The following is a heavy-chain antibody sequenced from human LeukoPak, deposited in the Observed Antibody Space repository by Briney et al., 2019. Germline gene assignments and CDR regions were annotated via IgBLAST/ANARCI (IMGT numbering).Heavy chain of an antibody. CDR3: ATNYYDSSGYNWFDP. CDR2: ISSSSSTI. V-gene: IGHV3-48*02. CDR1: GFTFSSYS. J-gene: IGHJ5*02. Sequence: PGGSLRLSCAASGFTFSSYSMNWVRQAPGKGLEWVSYISSSSSTIYYADSVKGRFTISRDNAKNSLYLQMNSLRDEDTAVYYCATNYYDSSGYNWFDPWGQGTLVTVSS. D-gene: IGHD3-22*01.